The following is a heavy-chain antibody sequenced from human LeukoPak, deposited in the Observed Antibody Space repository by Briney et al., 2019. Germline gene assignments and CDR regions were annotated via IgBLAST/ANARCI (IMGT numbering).Heavy chain of an antibody. J-gene: IGHJ4*02. CDR2: IYYSGST. CDR3: ARVGRRLLADY. V-gene: IGHV4-59*11. D-gene: IGHD1-26*01. CDR1: GGSISSHY. Sequence: PSETLSLTCTVSGGSISSHYWSWIRQPPGKGLEWIGYIYYSGSTNYNPSLKSRVTISVDTSKNQFSLKLSSVTAADTAVYYCARVGRRLLADYWGQGTLVTVSP.